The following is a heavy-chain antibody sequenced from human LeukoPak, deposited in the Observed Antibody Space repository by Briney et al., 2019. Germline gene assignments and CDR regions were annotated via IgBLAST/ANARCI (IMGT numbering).Heavy chain of an antibody. CDR1: GFTFISYW. J-gene: IGHJ4*02. CDR2: IKQDGSEK. CDR3: ARENGGPTSAYFDY. V-gene: IGHV3-7*01. Sequence: TGGSLRLSCAASGFTFISYWMSWVRQAPGKGLEWVANIKQDGSEKYYVDSVKDRFTISRENAKNSLYLQMNSLRAEDTAVYYCARENGGPTSAYFDYWGQGTLVTVSS. D-gene: IGHD1-26*01.